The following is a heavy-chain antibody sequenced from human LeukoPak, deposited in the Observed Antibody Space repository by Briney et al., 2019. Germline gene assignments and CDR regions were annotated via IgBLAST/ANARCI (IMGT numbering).Heavy chain of an antibody. CDR3: ARDPNRPYNWNDGDAFDI. J-gene: IGHJ3*02. Sequence: ASVKVSCKASGYTFTSYYMHWVRQAPGQGLEWMGIINPSGGSTSYAQKFQGRVTMTRDTSTSTVYMELSSLRSDDTAVYYCARDPNRPYNWNDGDAFDIWGQGTMVTVSS. V-gene: IGHV1-46*01. CDR1: GYTFTSYY. CDR2: INPSGGST. D-gene: IGHD1-20*01.